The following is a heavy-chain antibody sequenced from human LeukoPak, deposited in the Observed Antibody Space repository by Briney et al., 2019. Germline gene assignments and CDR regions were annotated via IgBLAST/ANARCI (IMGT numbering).Heavy chain of an antibody. Sequence: GESLKISCKGSGYSFTSYWIGWVRQMPGKGLEWMGIIYPGDSDTRYSPSFQGQVTISADKSISTAYLQWSSLKASDTAMYYCARDNLDSSSGWYSAFDIWGQGTMVTVSS. CDR2: IYPGDSDT. V-gene: IGHV5-51*01. D-gene: IGHD6-19*01. CDR3: ARDNLDSSSGWYSAFDI. J-gene: IGHJ3*02. CDR1: GYSFTSYW.